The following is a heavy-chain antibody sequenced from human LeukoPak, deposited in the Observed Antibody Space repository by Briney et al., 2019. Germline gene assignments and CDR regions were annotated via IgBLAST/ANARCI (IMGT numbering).Heavy chain of an antibody. D-gene: IGHD6-19*01. CDR3: VRDSSGSY. Sequence: GGSLRLSCAASGFTFSDNSMNWVRQAPGKGLEWLSYISSSSSTMYYADSVKGRFTISRDNTKNSLYLQMNSLRAEDTAVYYCVRDSSGSYWGQGTLVTVSS. CDR1: GFTFSDNS. CDR2: ISSSSSTM. V-gene: IGHV3-48*04. J-gene: IGHJ4*02.